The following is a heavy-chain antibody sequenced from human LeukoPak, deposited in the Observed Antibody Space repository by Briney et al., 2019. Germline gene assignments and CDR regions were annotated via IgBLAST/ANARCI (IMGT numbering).Heavy chain of an antibody. CDR2: IYYSGST. Sequence: SETLSLTCTVSGGSISSYYWSWIRQPPGKGLEWIGYIYYSGSTNYNPSLKSRVTISVDTSKNQFSLKLSSVTAADTAVYYCARDGGGYYGMDVWGQGTTVTVSS. J-gene: IGHJ6*02. CDR3: ARDGGGYYGMDV. V-gene: IGHV4-59*01. CDR1: GGSISSYY. D-gene: IGHD3-16*01.